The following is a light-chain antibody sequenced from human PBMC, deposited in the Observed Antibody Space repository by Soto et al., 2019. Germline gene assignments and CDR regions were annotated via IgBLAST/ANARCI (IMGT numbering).Light chain of an antibody. V-gene: IGKV3-15*01. J-gene: IGKJ1*01. CDR2: RAS. CDR1: QSVRGY. Sequence: QSPATLSLSPGERATLSCRAGQSVRGYLAWYQQKPGQAPRLLIQRASTRATGIPARFSGSGSGTEFTLTISSLQSEDFAVYFCQQYNNWPGTFGQGTKVDI. CDR3: QQYNNWPGT.